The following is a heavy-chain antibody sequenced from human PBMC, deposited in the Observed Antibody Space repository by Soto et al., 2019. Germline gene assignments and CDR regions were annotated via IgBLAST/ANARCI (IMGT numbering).Heavy chain of an antibody. CDR2: IYYSGST. J-gene: IGHJ5*02. CDR1: GGSISSYY. V-gene: IGHV4-59*01. Sequence: PSETLSLTCTVSGGSISSYYWSWIRQPPGKGLEWIGYIYYSGSTNYNPSLKSRVTISVDTSKNQFSLKLSSVTAADTALFYCARDLRRARGGGSYRWFDPWGQGTLVTVSS. CDR3: ARDLRRARGGGSYRWFDP. D-gene: IGHD2-15*01.